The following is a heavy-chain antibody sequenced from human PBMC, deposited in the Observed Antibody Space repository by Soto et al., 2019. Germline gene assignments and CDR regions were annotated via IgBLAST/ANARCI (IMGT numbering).Heavy chain of an antibody. J-gene: IGHJ4*02. V-gene: IGHV3-11*06. CDR1: GFTFYRYY. D-gene: IGHD1-1*01. CDR3: VRANWNVDY. CDR2: ISSAGEYT. Sequence: LRLSCAASGFTFYRYYMTWVRQAPGEGLEWISYISSAGEYTDYADSVKGRFTISRDNARNSLFLQMNSLRVDDTAVYYCVRANWNVDYWGRGTLVTVSS.